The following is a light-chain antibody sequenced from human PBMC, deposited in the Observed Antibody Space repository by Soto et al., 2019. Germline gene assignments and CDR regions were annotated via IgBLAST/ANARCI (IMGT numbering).Light chain of an antibody. V-gene: IGKV3-15*01. CDR2: GAS. CDR3: QQYNNWPPIT. J-gene: IGKJ5*01. Sequence: EIVMTQAPGSLSVSPGEGATLSWRASQSVSSNLAWYQQKPGQAPRLLIYGASTRATAVPARFSGSGSGTEFTLTISSLQSEDFAVYYCQQYNNWPPITFGQGTRLAIK. CDR1: QSVSSN.